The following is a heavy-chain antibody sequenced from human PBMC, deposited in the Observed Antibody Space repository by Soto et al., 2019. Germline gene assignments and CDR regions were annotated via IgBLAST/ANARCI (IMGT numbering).Heavy chain of an antibody. CDR1: GGSISASSYY. CDR3: ARSQTTLTFYDY. J-gene: IGHJ4*02. Sequence: PSETLSLTCTVSGGSISASSYYWGWIRQPPGKGLEWIGSMDYSGSTYYNPSLKSRVTISVDRSKNQFSLKLSSVTAADTAVYCCARSQTTLTFYDYWGQGCPVMVSS. D-gene: IGHD4-17*01. CDR2: MDYSGST. V-gene: IGHV4-39*07.